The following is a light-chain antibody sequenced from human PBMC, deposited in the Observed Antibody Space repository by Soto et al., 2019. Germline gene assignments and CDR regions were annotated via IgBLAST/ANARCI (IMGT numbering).Light chain of an antibody. CDR2: DVT. CDR3: SSYAGSYTLGV. J-gene: IGLJ1*01. Sequence: QSALTQPRSVSGSPGQSVTISCTGTSSDVGGSNYVSWYQQYPGKAPKLMIYDVTKRPSGVPDRFSGSKSGNTASLTISGLQAEDEADYYCSSYAGSYTLGVFGTGTKLTVL. CDR1: SSDVGGSNY. V-gene: IGLV2-11*01.